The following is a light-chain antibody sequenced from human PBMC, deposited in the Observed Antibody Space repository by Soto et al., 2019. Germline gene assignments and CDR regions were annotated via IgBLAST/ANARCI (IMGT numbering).Light chain of an antibody. CDR1: QSISRN. V-gene: IGKV1-39*01. J-gene: IGKJ5*01. CDR3: QQSFTAASIT. CDR2: AAS. Sequence: DIQMTQSPSSLSASVGDRVTITCRASQSISRNLNWYQHKPGKAPKLLIYAASNLQNGVPSRFRGGGSGPEFTLSSNSLQPEDFGTYYCQQSFTAASITFGQGTRLEIK.